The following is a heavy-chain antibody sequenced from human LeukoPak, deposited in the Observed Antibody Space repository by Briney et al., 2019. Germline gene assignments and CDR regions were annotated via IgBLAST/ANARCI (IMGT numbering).Heavy chain of an antibody. V-gene: IGHV1-46*01. CDR1: GYTFTSYY. J-gene: IGHJ4*02. Sequence: GASVKVSCKASGYTFTSYYMHWVRQAPGQGLEWMGIINPSGGSTSYAQKFQGRVTMTRDTSTSTVYMELSSLQSEDTAVYYCARVGSSGWHFDYWGRGTLVTVSS. D-gene: IGHD6-19*01. CDR3: ARVGSSGWHFDY. CDR2: INPSGGST.